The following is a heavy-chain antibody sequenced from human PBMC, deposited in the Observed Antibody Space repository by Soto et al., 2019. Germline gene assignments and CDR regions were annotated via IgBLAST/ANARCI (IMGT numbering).Heavy chain of an antibody. V-gene: IGHV4-31*03. D-gene: IGHD3-22*01. J-gene: IGHJ4*02. Sequence: SETLSLTCTVSGGSISSGGYYWSWIRQHPGKGLEWIGYIYYSGSTYYNPSLKSRVTISVDTSKNQFSLKLSSVTAADTAVYYCARVGPSGYLPPPGFDYWGQATLVSVSS. CDR3: ARVGPSGYLPPPGFDY. CDR2: IYYSGST. CDR1: GGSISSGGYY.